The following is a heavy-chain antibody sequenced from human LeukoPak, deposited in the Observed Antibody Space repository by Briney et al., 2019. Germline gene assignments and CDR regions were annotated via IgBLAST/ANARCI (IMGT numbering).Heavy chain of an antibody. CDR1: GFTVSSNY. Sequence: PGGSLRLSCAASGFTVSSNYMSWVRQAPGKGLEWVSVIYSGGSTYYADSVKGRFTISRDNAKNSLYLQMNSLRAEDTAVYYCARGSYDILTGYYGSRFDYWGQGTLVTVSS. J-gene: IGHJ4*02. D-gene: IGHD3-9*01. CDR2: IYSGGST. CDR3: ARGSYDILTGYYGSRFDY. V-gene: IGHV3-53*01.